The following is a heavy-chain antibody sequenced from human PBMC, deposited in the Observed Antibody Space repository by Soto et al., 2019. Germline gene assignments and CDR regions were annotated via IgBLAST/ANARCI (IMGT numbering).Heavy chain of an antibody. CDR3: ARGNNDFWSGYYY. CDR2: ISSSSSTI. V-gene: IGHV3-48*02. D-gene: IGHD3-3*01. CDR1: GFTFSSYS. J-gene: IGHJ4*02. Sequence: GESLKISCAASGFTFSSYSMNWVRQAPGKGLEWVSYISSSSSTIYYADSVKGRFTISRDNAKNSLYLQMNSLRDEDTAVYYCARGNNDFWSGYYYWGQGTLVTVSS.